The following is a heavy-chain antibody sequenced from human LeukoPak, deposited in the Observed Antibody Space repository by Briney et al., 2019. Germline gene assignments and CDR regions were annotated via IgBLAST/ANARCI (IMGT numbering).Heavy chain of an antibody. V-gene: IGHV4-59*01. CDR2: IYYSGST. J-gene: IGHJ4*02. Sequence: NPSETLSLTRTVSGGSISSYYWSWIRQPPGKGLEWIGYIYYSGSTNYNPSLKSRVTISVDTSKNQFSLKLSSVTAADTAVYYCARDKLELPYYWGQGTLVTVSS. CDR3: ARDKLELPYY. CDR1: GGSISSYY. D-gene: IGHD1-7*01.